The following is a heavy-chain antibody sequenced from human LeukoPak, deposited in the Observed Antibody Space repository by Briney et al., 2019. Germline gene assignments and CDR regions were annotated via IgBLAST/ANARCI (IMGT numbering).Heavy chain of an antibody. V-gene: IGHV3-30*18. CDR3: AKALTSGWYLDAFNI. CDR1: GFTFSSYS. D-gene: IGHD6-19*01. Sequence: PGGSLRLSCAASGFTFSSYSMNWVRQAPGKGLEWVAVISYDGSNKYYADSVKGRFTISRDNSKNTLFLEMNSLRAEDTAVYYCAKALTSGWYLDAFNIWGQGTKVTVSS. J-gene: IGHJ3*02. CDR2: ISYDGSNK.